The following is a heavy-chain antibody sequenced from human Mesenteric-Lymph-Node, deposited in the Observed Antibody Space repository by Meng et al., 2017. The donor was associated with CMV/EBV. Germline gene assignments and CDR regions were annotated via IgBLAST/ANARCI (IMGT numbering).Heavy chain of an antibody. Sequence: SGYTFSGYYIHWVRQAPGQGLEWMGWINPNTGGTNYVQKFQGRVTMTSDTSISTAYMDLSRLRSDDTAVYYCASSLVRETDDWFDPWGQGTLVTVSS. J-gene: IGHJ5*02. V-gene: IGHV1-2*02. D-gene: IGHD3-10*02. CDR1: GYTFSGYY. CDR3: ASSLVRETDDWFDP. CDR2: INPNTGGT.